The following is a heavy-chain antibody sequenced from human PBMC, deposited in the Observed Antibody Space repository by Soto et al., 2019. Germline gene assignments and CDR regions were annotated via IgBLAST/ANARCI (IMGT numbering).Heavy chain of an antibody. CDR2: IYHSGST. CDR1: GDSISTDFY. V-gene: IGHV4-38-2*01. CDR3: ARSNYYGSGNYYFNWFDP. D-gene: IGHD3-10*01. Sequence: SETLSLTCAVSGDSISTDFYWGWIRQPPGKGLEWIGNIYHSGSTYYNPSLKSRVTISIDTSKNQFSLKLSSVTAADTAVYYCARSNYYGSGNYYFNWFDPWGQGTLVTVSS. J-gene: IGHJ5*02.